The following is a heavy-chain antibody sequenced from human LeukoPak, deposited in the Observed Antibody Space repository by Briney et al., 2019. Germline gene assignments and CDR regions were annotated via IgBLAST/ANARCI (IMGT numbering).Heavy chain of an antibody. V-gene: IGHV3-9*01. Sequence: GGSLRLSCVASGFSLNDYSIHWVRQAPGKGLEWVSGFSWRSGNLGYADSVKGRFTISRDSAKNSVYLQMNSLRHEDTALYFCAKETEIAARPAADYWGQGTLVTVSS. D-gene: IGHD6-6*01. CDR1: GFSLNDYS. CDR3: AKETEIAARPAADY. J-gene: IGHJ4*02. CDR2: FSWRSGNL.